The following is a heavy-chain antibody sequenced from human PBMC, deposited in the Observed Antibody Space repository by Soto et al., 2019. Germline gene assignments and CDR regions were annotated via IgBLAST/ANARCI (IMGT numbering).Heavy chain of an antibody. CDR1: GYTFTGYY. D-gene: IGHD3-3*01. Sequence: ASVKVSCKASGYTFTGYYMHWVRQAPGQGLEWMGWINPNSGGTNYAQKFQGWVTMTRDTSISTAYMELSRLRSDDTAVYYCARDTIFGVGPGFYGMDVWGQGTTVTVSS. J-gene: IGHJ6*02. V-gene: IGHV1-2*04. CDR3: ARDTIFGVGPGFYGMDV. CDR2: INPNSGGT.